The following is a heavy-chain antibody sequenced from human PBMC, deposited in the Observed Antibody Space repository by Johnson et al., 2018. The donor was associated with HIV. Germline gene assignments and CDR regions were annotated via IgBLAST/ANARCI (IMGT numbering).Heavy chain of an antibody. V-gene: IGHV3-66*02. CDR1: GFTVSSNY. Sequence: VQLVESGGGLVKPGGSLRLSCAASGFTVSSNYMSWVRQAPGKGLEWVSVIYSGGSTYYADSVKGRFTISRDNSKNTLYLQMNSLRAEDTAVYYCARNLMRYNWNADAFDIWGQGTMVTVSS. CDR3: ARNLMRYNWNADAFDI. CDR2: IYSGGST. D-gene: IGHD1-20*01. J-gene: IGHJ3*02.